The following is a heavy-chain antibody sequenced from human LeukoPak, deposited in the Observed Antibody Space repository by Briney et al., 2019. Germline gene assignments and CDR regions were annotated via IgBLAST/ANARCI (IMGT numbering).Heavy chain of an antibody. D-gene: IGHD3-3*01. J-gene: IGHJ4*02. CDR3: ARSNYDFWSGYSIPY. V-gene: IGHV4-39*07. CDR2: IYYSGST. Sequence: SETLSLTCTVSGGSISSSSYYWGWIRQPPGKGLEWIGSIYYSGSTYYNPSLKSRVTISVDGSKNQFSLKLSSVTAADTAVYYCARSNYDFWSGYSIPYWGQGTLVTVSS. CDR1: GGSISSSSYY.